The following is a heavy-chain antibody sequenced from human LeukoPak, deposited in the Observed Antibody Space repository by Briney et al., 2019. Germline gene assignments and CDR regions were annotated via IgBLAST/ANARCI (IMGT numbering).Heavy chain of an antibody. CDR3: ARHNPLWGY. V-gene: IGHV3-7*04. CDR1: GFTFSSYW. D-gene: IGHD1-14*01. J-gene: IGHJ4*02. Sequence: PGGSLRLSCAASGFTFSSYWMSWVRQAPGKGLEWVANIKPDGSEKYYVDSVKGRFTISRDNVKNSLYLQMSSLRVEDTALYFCARHNPLWGYWGQGTLVTVSS. CDR2: IKPDGSEK.